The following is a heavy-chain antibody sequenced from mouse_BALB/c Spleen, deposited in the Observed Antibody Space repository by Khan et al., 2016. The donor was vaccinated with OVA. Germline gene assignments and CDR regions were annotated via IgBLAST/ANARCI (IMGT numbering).Heavy chain of an antibody. J-gene: IGHJ3*01. D-gene: IGHD2-14*01. CDR1: GLTFTRYT. Sequence: QVQLKQSGAELARPGASVKMSCTASGLTFTRYTIHWIKLRPGPGLEWIGIINPRNGYTNYNQKFTDKATLTADKSSTTVYMQLSSLTSDDSAVYNCVRDGAYHRNDGWFTYWGQGTLVTVSA. V-gene: IGHV1-4*01. CDR2: INPRNGYT. CDR3: VRDGAYHRNDGWFTY.